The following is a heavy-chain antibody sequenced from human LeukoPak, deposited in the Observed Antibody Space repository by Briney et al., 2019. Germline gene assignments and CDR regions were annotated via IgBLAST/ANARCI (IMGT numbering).Heavy chain of an antibody. D-gene: IGHD5-18*01. CDR2: ILNDGGST. V-gene: IGHV3-74*01. J-gene: IGHJ4*02. CDR1: GFTFNRYW. CDR3: VRHNYGYDY. Sequence: PGGSLRLSCAASGFTFNRYWMHWVRQAPGEGPVWVAHILNDGGSTSYADSVKGRFTISRDNAKNPLSLQMNSLRAEDTAVYYCVRHNYGYDYWGQGTPVTVSS.